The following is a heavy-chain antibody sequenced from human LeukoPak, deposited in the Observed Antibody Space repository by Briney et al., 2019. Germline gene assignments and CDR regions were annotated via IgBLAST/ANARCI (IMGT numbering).Heavy chain of an antibody. CDR3: AREGIAARPIDY. Sequence: GASLRLSCAASGFTFSSYWMSWVRQAPGKGLEWVSYISSSGSTIYYADSVKGRFTISRDNAKNSLYLQMNSLRAEDTAVYYCAREGIAARPIDYWSQGTLVTVSS. D-gene: IGHD6-6*01. V-gene: IGHV3-48*04. J-gene: IGHJ4*02. CDR1: GFTFSSYW. CDR2: ISSSGSTI.